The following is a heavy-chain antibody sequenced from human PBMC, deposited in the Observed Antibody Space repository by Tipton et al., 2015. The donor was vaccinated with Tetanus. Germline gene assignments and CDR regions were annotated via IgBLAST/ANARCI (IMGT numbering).Heavy chain of an antibody. CDR1: GGSISSYY. D-gene: IGHD3-9*01. V-gene: IGHV4-4*07. CDR3: ARDDYDILTGYYYGMDV. Sequence: TLSLTCTVSGGSISSYYWSWIRQPAGKGLEWIGRIYTSGSTNYNPPLKSRVTMSVDTSKNQFSLKLSSVTAADTAVYYCARDDYDILTGYYYGMDVWGQGTTVTVSS. CDR2: IYTSGST. J-gene: IGHJ6*02.